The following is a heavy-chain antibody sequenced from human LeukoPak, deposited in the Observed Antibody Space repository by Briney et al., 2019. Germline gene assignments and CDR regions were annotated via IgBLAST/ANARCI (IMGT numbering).Heavy chain of an antibody. CDR2: IHQSGST. CDR1: GGSISSGDFS. J-gene: IGHJ4*02. Sequence: SETLSLTCGVSGGSISSGDFSWNWIRQPPGKGLEWIGYIHQSGSTSYNSSLKSRVIMSVDKSRNQFFLNLISVTAADTAVYYCARGYSGGGYYIDHWGLGTLVTVSS. V-gene: IGHV4-30-2*01. D-gene: IGHD5-12*01. CDR3: ARGYSGGGYYIDH.